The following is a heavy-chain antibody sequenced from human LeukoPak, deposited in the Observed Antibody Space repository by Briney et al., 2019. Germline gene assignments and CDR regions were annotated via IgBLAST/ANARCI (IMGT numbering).Heavy chain of an antibody. CDR1: GYTFTSYG. J-gene: IGHJ5*02. D-gene: IGHD4-17*01. CDR3: ARRNDYGDSNWFDP. CDR2: ISAYNGHT. Sequence: ASVKVSCKASGYTFTSYGVNWVRQAPGQGLEWMGWISAYNGHTNYAQKLQGRVTMTRDTSTSTVYMELSSLRSEDTAVYYCARRNDYGDSNWFDPWGQGTLVTASS. V-gene: IGHV1-18*01.